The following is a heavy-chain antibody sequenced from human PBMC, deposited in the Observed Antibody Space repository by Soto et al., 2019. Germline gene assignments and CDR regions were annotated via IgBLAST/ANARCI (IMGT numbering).Heavy chain of an antibody. V-gene: IGHV4-61*01. J-gene: IGHJ4*02. Sequence: PETLSLTCTVSGASLMSGSYYWSWIRQPPGKGLEWIWYISHSGRTNYDPSLKSRLTMSVDTSQNQFSLQINSDTAADTSVYYCSYVSSFDYWGQGTLVTVSS. CDR1: GASLMSGSYY. CDR2: ISHSGRT. CDR3: SYVSSFDY. D-gene: IGHD3-10*02.